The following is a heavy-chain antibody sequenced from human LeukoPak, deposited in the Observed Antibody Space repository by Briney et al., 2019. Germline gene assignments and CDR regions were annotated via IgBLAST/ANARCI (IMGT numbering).Heavy chain of an antibody. D-gene: IGHD7-27*01. CDR1: GFTFNTYG. CDR2: ISGSGGAT. J-gene: IGHJ4*02. V-gene: IGHV3-23*01. CDR3: ARDLAWGAFDY. Sequence: GGSLRLSCAASGFTFNTYGMSWVRQAPGKGLEWVSGISGSGGATYYADSVKGRFTISRDDPRNTLSLQMNSLRVEDTAVYYCARDLAWGAFDYWGPGILVAVSS.